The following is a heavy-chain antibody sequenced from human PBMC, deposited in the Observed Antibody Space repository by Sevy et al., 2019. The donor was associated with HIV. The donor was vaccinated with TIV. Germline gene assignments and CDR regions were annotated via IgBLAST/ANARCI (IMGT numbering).Heavy chain of an antibody. Sequence: SGTLTLTCTVSGGSITSLYWNWIRQPPGKGLEWIANIYYNGHINYNPSLKSRVTLSLDTSKNQFSLRLSSVTAADTAMYYCAGENAWGRGYSWGQGTLVTVSS. D-gene: IGHD1-26*01. V-gene: IGHV4-59*08. CDR3: AGENAWGRGYS. CDR2: IYYNGHI. J-gene: IGHJ4*02. CDR1: GGSITSLY.